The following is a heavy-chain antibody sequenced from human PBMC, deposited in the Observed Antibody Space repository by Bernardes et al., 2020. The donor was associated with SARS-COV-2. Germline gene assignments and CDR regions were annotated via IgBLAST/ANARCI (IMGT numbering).Heavy chain of an antibody. J-gene: IGHJ6*02. D-gene: IGHD2-15*01. V-gene: IGHV3-7*01. CDR3: ARVRWALCSDASCQHGAGNYYYYGMDV. CDR2: IKQDESEK. Sequence: GGSLRLSCAASGFTFSDYWMTWVRQAPGKGLEWVANIKQDESEKYYVDSVKGRFTISRDNAKNSLYLQMNSLRAEDTAMYYCARVRWALCSDASCQHGAGNYYYYGMDVWGQGTTVTVSS. CDR1: GFTFSDYW.